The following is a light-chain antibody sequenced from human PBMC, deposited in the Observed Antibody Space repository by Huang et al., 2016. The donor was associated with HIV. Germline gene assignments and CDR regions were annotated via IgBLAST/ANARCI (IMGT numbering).Light chain of an antibody. CDR3: QQYGSSST. Sequence: EIVLMQSPGTLSLSPGERAALSCRASQSVSSNYLAWYQQKPGQAPRLLIYGASSRATGIPDRFSGNGSGTDFTLTISRLEPEDFAVYYCQQYGSSSTFGQGTRLEIK. V-gene: IGKV3-20*01. CDR1: QSVSSNY. J-gene: IGKJ5*01. CDR2: GAS.